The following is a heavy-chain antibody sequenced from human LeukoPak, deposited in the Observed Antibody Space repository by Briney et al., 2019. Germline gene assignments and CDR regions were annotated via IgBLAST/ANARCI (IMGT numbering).Heavy chain of an antibody. Sequence: PGGSLRLSCAASGFTFSSYWMHWVRQAPGKGLMWVSRINSDGSSTSYADSVKGRFTISRDNAKNTLYLQMNSLRAEDTAVYYCARAPLVVGPAAWGWFDPWGQGTLVTVSS. V-gene: IGHV3-74*01. CDR3: ARAPLVVGPAAWGWFDP. CDR1: GFTFSSYW. CDR2: INSDGSST. D-gene: IGHD2-2*01. J-gene: IGHJ5*02.